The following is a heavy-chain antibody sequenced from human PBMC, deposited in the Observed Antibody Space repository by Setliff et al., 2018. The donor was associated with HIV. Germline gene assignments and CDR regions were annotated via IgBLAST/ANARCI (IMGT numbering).Heavy chain of an antibody. CDR3: ARVSCSSWYSIPRYYYYSMDV. V-gene: IGHV4-34*01. J-gene: IGHJ6*03. Sequence: SETLSLTCAVYGGSFSDYYWTWIRQPPGKGLEWIGEITHSGRTNFRPSLRSRVTMSRDTSKNQFSLKLSSVTAADTAVYYCARVSCSSWYSIPRYYYYSMDVWGNGTTVTV. CDR2: ITHSGRT. CDR1: GGSFSDYY. D-gene: IGHD6-13*01.